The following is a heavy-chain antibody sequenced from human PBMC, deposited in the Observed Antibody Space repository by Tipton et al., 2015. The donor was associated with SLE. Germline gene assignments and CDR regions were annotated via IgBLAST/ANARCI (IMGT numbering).Heavy chain of an antibody. CDR2: ISNDGSHQ. CDR3: ATSTMTTNPDYYYGMDV. V-gene: IGHV3-30*04. Sequence: SLRLSCAASGFTFSDYAIHWVCQAPGQGLDWVAVISNDGSHQYYTDSVKGRFTVSRDNSENTLYLQMNSLRPDDTAVYYCATSTMTTNPDYYYGMDVWGQGTTVTVSS. D-gene: IGHD4-17*01. J-gene: IGHJ6*02. CDR1: GFTFSDYA.